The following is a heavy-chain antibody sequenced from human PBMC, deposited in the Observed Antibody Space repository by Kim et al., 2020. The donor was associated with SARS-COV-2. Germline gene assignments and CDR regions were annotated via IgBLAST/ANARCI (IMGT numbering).Heavy chain of an antibody. J-gene: IGHJ4*02. D-gene: IGHD4-17*01. V-gene: IGHV1-46*01. CDR3: ARDPYYGGKYPDY. CDR1: GYTFTSYY. CDR2: INPRVGST. Sequence: ASVKVSCKASGYTFTSYYMHWLRQAPGQGPEWMGMINPRVGSTTYAQKFQGRVTITRDTSTSTVYLELSSLRSEDTAVFYFARDPYYGGKYPDYWGQGTLVTVSS.